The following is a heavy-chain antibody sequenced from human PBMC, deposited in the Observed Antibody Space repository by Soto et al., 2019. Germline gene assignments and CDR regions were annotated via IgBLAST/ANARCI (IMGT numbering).Heavy chain of an antibody. CDR2: IYYSGST. V-gene: IGHV4-31*03. CDR3: AREEGDNDYGDYAVTRGDAFDI. CDR1: GGSISSGGYY. Sequence: QVQLQESGPGLVKPSQTLSLTCTVSGGSISSGGYYWSWIRQHPGKGLGWIGYIYYSGSTYYNPSLKSRVTISVDTSKNQFSLKLSSVTAADTAVYYCAREEGDNDYGDYAVTRGDAFDIWGQGTMVTVSS. D-gene: IGHD4-17*01. J-gene: IGHJ3*02.